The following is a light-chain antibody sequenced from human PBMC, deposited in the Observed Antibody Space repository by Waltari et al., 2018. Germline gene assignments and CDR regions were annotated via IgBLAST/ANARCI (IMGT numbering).Light chain of an antibody. CDR3: CSYANSKWV. J-gene: IGLJ3*02. CDR1: SSDVGGYDY. CDR2: GVY. Sequence: QSVLTQPRSVSGSPGQSVAISCTGTSSDVGGYDYVSWYQQYPGKAPKVMIYGVYKRPSGVPDRVSGSKSGNTASLSSSGLQAEDEADYYCCSYANSKWVFGGGTKLTVL. V-gene: IGLV2-11*01.